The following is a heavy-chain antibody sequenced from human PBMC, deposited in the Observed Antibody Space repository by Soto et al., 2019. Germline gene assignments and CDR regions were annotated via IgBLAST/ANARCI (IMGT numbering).Heavy chain of an antibody. CDR2: ISWNSGSI. V-gene: IGHV3-9*01. Sequence: PGGSLRLSCAASGFTFDDYAMHWVRQAPGKGLEWVSGISWNSGSIGYADSVKGRFTISRDNAKNSLYLQMNSLRAEDTALYYCAKDPTTHSSSLSMDVWGQGTTVTVSS. J-gene: IGHJ6*02. CDR3: AKDPTTHSSSLSMDV. CDR1: GFTFDDYA. D-gene: IGHD6-6*01.